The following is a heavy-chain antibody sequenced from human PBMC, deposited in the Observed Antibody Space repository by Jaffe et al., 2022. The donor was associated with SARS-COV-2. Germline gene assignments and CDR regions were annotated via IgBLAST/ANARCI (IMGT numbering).Heavy chain of an antibody. D-gene: IGHD3-22*01. V-gene: IGHV3-64*01. CDR3: ARGNDSLSDAFDI. Sequence: EVQLVESGGGLVQPGGSLRLSCAASGFTFSSYAMHWVRQAPGKGLEYVSAISSNGGSTYYANSVKGRFTISRDNSKNTLYLQMGSLRAEDMAVYYCARGNDSLSDAFDIWGQGTMVTVSS. CDR1: GFTFSSYA. J-gene: IGHJ3*02. CDR2: ISSNGGST.